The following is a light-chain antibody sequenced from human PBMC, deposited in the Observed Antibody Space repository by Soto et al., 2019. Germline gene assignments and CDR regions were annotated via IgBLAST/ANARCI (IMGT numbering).Light chain of an antibody. J-gene: IGKJ1*01. CDR1: QSVSSSY. V-gene: IGKV3-20*01. Sequence: ETVLTHSPGSLSLSPGERATLSCRASQSVSSSYLAWYQQKPGQAPRLLIYGASSRATGIPDRFSGSVSGTGFTLTISRLEPEDFAVYYCQQYGSSPPWTFGQGTKVDI. CDR3: QQYGSSPPWT. CDR2: GAS.